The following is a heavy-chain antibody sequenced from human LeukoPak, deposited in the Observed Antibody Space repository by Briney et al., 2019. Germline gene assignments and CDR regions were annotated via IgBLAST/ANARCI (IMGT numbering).Heavy chain of an antibody. D-gene: IGHD3-22*01. V-gene: IGHV1-69*05. J-gene: IGHJ5*02. CDR3: ARSARRYYYDSSGYYGWFDP. Sequence: SVKVSCKASGGTFSSYAISWVRQAPGQGLEWMGGIIPIFGTANYAQKFQGRVTITTDESTGTAYMELSSLRSEDTAVYYCARSARRYYYDSSGYYGWFDPWGQGTLVTVSS. CDR1: GGTFSSYA. CDR2: IIPIFGTA.